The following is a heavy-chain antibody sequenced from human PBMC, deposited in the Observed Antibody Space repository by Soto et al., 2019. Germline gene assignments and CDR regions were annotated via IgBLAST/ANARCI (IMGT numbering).Heavy chain of an antibody. CDR3: ARDEYDSSGDSEYFQY. Sequence: EVKLVESGGGLVQPGGSLRLSCAASGFTFSTYEMNWVRQAPGKGLEWISYISSSGSSIYYADSVKGRFTISRDNAWNSLHLQMNSLRVEDTAVYYCARDEYDSSGDSEYFQYWGQGTLVTVSS. J-gene: IGHJ1*01. D-gene: IGHD3-22*01. CDR1: GFTFSTYE. V-gene: IGHV3-48*03. CDR2: ISSSGSSI.